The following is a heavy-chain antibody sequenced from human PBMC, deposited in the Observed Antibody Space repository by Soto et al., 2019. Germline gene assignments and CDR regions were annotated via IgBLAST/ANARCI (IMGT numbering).Heavy chain of an antibody. D-gene: IGHD6-13*01. CDR2: IYYSGST. Sequence: QVQLQESGPGLVKPSQTLSLTCTVSGGSISSGGYYWSWIRQHPGKGLEWIGYIYYSGSTYYNPSLKSRVTISVDTSKNQFSLKLSSVTAADTAVYYCARDQAKYSSSWYSYGWFDPWGQGTLVTVSS. V-gene: IGHV4-31*03. CDR3: ARDQAKYSSSWYSYGWFDP. J-gene: IGHJ5*02. CDR1: GGSISSGGYY.